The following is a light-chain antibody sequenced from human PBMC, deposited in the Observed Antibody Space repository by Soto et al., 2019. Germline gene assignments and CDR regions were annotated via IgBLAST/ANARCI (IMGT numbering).Light chain of an antibody. J-gene: IGKJ1*01. CDR3: QHYGSSPT. Sequence: EVMLTQSPGTLSLSPGERATLSCRASQSVGSRFLAWYQQKPGQAPRLVIHGVSTRATGIPDRFSGSGSGTDFTLTISRLEPEDCAVYFCQHYGSSPTFGQRTKVDVK. CDR1: QSVGSRF. CDR2: GVS. V-gene: IGKV3-20*01.